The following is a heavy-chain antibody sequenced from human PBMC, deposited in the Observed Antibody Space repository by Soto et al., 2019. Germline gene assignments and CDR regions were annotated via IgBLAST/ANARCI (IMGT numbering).Heavy chain of an antibody. CDR2: IMPMFVSP. V-gene: IGHV1-69*05. J-gene: IGHJ6*02. CDR1: GGTFSTYA. CDR3: ARGEDDGVVMAGTSRGYQLAWRGFDV. Sequence: QDHLVQSGAAVKKPASSVKISCRSTGGTFSTYAFSWVRQAPGQGLEWMGGIMPMFVSPIYAQKYQGRVTITPNDSTGTANMEATGLRTNDTAVDLCARGEDDGVVMAGTSRGYQLAWRGFDVWGQGTSVTVSS. D-gene: IGHD2-21*01.